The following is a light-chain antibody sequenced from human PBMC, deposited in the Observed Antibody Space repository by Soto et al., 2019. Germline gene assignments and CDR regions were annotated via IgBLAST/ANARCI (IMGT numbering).Light chain of an antibody. CDR3: SSYAGSDTPFV. V-gene: IGLV2-8*01. J-gene: IGLJ1*01. Sequence: QSALTQPPSASGSPGQSGTISCTGTSSDVGGYNYVSWYQQHPGKAPKLMIYEVSKRPSGVPDRFSGSKSGNTASLTVSGLQAEDEADSYCSSYAGSDTPFVFGTGTKLTVL. CDR1: SSDVGGYNY. CDR2: EVS.